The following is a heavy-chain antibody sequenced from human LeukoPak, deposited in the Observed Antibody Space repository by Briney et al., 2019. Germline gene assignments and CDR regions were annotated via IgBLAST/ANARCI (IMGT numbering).Heavy chain of an antibody. CDR1: GFTFRDYG. J-gene: IGHJ4*02. CDR2: IRYDGSNK. Sequence: GGSLRLSCAASGFTFRDYGMHWVRQAPGKGLEWVAFIRYDGSNKYYADSVKGRFTISRDNSKNTLYLQMNSLRAEDTAVYYCAKDTGYYGSGSYFFDYWGQGTLVTVSS. V-gene: IGHV3-30*02. D-gene: IGHD3-10*01. CDR3: AKDTGYYGSGSYFFDY.